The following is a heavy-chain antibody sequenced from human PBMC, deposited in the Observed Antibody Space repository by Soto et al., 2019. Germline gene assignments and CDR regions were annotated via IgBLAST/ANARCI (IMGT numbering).Heavy chain of an antibody. V-gene: IGHV3-74*01. CDR1: GFTFSSYW. CDR3: ARGGDFDAFDI. CDR2: INSDGSST. J-gene: IGHJ3*02. Sequence: EVQLVESGGGLVQPGGSLRLSCAASGFTFSSYWMHWVRQAPGKGLVWVSRINSDGSSTSYADSVKGRFTISRDNAKITLYLQMNILRAEDTAVYYCARGGDFDAFDIWGQGTMVTVSS. D-gene: IGHD2-21*02.